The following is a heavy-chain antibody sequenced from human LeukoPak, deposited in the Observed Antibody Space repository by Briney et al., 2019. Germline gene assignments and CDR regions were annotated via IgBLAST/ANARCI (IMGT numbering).Heavy chain of an antibody. V-gene: IGHV3-23*01. CDR3: AKDLSSGWESYYFDY. CDR1: GFTFSSYA. D-gene: IGHD6-19*01. Sequence: GGSLRLSCAASGFTFSSYAMSWVRQAPGKGLEWVSAISGSGGSTHYADSVKGRFTISRDNSKNTLYLQMDSLRAEDTAVYYCAKDLSSGWESYYFDYWGQGTLVTVSS. CDR2: ISGSGGST. J-gene: IGHJ4*02.